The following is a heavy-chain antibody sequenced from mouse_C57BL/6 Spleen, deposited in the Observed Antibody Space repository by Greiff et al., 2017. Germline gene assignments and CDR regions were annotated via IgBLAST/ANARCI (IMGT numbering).Heavy chain of an antibody. D-gene: IGHD1-1*01. J-gene: IGHJ3*01. Sequence: QVQLQQSGPELVKPGASVKISCKASGYAFSSSWMNWVKQRPGKGLEWIGRIYPGDGDTNYNGKFKGKATLTADKSSSTAYMQLSSLTSEDSAVYCCANYYGSSYPAWFAYWGQGTLVTVSA. CDR3: ANYYGSSYPAWFAY. CDR2: IYPGDGDT. CDR1: GYAFSSSW. V-gene: IGHV1-82*01.